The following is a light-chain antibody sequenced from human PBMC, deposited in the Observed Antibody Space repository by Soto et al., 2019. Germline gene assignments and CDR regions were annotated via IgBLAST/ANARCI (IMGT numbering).Light chain of an antibody. CDR2: GAS. J-gene: IGKJ1*01. V-gene: IGKV3-20*01. CDR3: QQYGRSPWT. CDR1: QSVRSSF. Sequence: ETVLTQSPGTLSLSPGERATLSCRASQSVRSSFLAWYQQKPGQAPRLLIYGASSRATGIPDRFSGSGSGTDFTLTISRLDPEDFAVYYCQQYGRSPWTFGQGTKVEIK.